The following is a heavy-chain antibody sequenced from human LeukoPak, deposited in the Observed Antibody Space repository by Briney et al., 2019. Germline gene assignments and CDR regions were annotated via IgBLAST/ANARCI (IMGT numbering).Heavy chain of an antibody. D-gene: IGHD6-19*01. J-gene: IGHJ6*02. Sequence: PGGSLRLSCAASGFTFSSYSMNWVRQAPGKGLEWVSSISSSSSYIYYADSVKGRFTISRDNAKNSLYLQMNSLRAEDTAVYYCARDSNCWYGMDVWGQGTTVTVSS. V-gene: IGHV3-21*01. CDR2: ISSSSSYI. CDR3: ARDSNCWYGMDV. CDR1: GFTFSSYS.